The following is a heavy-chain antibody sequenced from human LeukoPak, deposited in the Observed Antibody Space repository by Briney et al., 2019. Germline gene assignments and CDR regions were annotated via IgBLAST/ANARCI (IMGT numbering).Heavy chain of an antibody. Sequence: GGSLRLSCAASGFTFSSYWMSWVRQAPGKGLEWVANIKQDGSEKYYVDSVKGRFTISRDNAKNSLYLQMNSLRAEDTAVYHCARDRPVLLWFGEADYWGQGTLVTVSS. CDR2: IKQDGSEK. CDR3: ARDRPVLLWFGEADY. V-gene: IGHV3-7*01. CDR1: GFTFSSYW. J-gene: IGHJ4*02. D-gene: IGHD3-10*01.